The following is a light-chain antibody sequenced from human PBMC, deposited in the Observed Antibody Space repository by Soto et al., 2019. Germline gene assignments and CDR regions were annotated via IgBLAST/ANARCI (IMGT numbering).Light chain of an antibody. CDR3: QQYGSSGT. CDR2: YTS. V-gene: IGKV3-20*01. CDR1: QYVGTR. J-gene: IGKJ1*01. Sequence: IVLTQSPCTLSLSPGETAALSCRASQYVGTRLAWYQHKPGQAPRLLIYYTSNRATGIPDRFSGSGSGTDFTLTISRLEPEDFAVYYCQQYGSSGTFGQGTKVDTK.